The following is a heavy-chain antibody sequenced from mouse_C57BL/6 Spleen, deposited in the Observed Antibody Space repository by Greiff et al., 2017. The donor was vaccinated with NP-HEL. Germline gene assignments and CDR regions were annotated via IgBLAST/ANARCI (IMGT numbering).Heavy chain of an antibody. D-gene: IGHD2-5*01. CDR1: GYTFTSYW. J-gene: IGHJ1*03. Sequence: VQLQQSGTELVKPGASVKLSCKASGYTFTSYWMHWVKQRPGQGLEWIGNINPSNGGTNYNEKFKSKATLTVDKSSSTAYMQLSSLTSEDSAVYYCARNDYSNPWYFDVWGTGTTVTVSS. CDR3: ARNDYSNPWYFDV. CDR2: INPSNGGT. V-gene: IGHV1-53*01.